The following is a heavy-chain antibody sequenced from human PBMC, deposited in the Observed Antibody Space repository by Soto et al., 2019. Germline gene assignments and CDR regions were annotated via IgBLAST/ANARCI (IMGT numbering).Heavy chain of an antibody. CDR1: GGSMSRYY. CDR3: ARDLKFSSTDGPLDP. Sequence: PSETLSLTCTVSGGSMSRYYWTWIRQPPGKGLEWIGNIHYTGSTNYNPSLKSRVTILLGTSTSQFSLKVSSVTAADTAAYYCARDLKFSSTDGPLDPWGHGTLVTVSS. D-gene: IGHD1-1*01. J-gene: IGHJ5*02. V-gene: IGHV4-59*01. CDR2: IHYTGST.